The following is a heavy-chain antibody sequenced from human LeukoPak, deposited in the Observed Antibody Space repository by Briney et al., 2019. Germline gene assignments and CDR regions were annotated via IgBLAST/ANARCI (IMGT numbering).Heavy chain of an antibody. CDR3: TREDCGGDCSDGGYYYHMDV. CDR2: IRSKAYGGTT. D-gene: IGHD2-21*02. J-gene: IGHJ6*03. CDR1: GFTFGDYA. Sequence: GGSLRLSCTASGFTFGDYAMSWFRQAPGEGLEWVSFIRSKAYGGTTEYAASVKGRFTLSRDDSKSIAYLQMNSLKTEDTAVYYCTREDCGGDCSDGGYYYHMDVWGKGTTVTVSS. V-gene: IGHV3-49*03.